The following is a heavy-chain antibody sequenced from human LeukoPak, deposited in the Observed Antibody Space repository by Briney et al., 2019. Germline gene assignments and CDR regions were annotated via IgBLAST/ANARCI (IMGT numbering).Heavy chain of an antibody. CDR3: AKSDGYGLVDI. V-gene: IGHV4-34*01. D-gene: IGHD3-10*01. J-gene: IGHJ3*02. CDR1: GGSFSGYY. CDR2: INHSGST. Sequence: SETLSLTCAVYGGSFSGYYWSWIRQPPGKGLEWIGEINHSGSTNYNPSLKSRVTISVDTSKNPFSLKLSSVTAADTAVYYCAKSDGYGLVDIWGQGTMVTVSS.